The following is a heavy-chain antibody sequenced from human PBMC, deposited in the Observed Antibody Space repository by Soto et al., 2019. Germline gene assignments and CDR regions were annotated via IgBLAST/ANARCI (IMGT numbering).Heavy chain of an antibody. CDR1: GGSISSGDYY. CDR2: IYYSGST. D-gene: IGHD3-22*01. Sequence: QVQLQESGPGLVKPSQTLSLTCTVSGGSISSGDYYWSWIRQPPGKGLEWIGYIYYSGSTYYNPSLKSRVTISVDTSKNQFSRKLSSVTAADTAVYYCAREGYYYDSPGWFDPWGQGTLVTVSS. CDR3: AREGYYYDSPGWFDP. J-gene: IGHJ5*02. V-gene: IGHV4-30-4*01.